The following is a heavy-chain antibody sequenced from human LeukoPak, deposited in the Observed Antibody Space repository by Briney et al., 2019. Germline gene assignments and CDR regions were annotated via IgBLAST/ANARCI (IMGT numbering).Heavy chain of an antibody. CDR3: ARRAVAGTGYYFDY. CDR1: GGSISSSSYY. D-gene: IGHD6-19*01. J-gene: IGHJ4*02. Sequence: SETLSLTCTVSGGSISSSSYYWGWIRQPPGKGLEWIGSIYYSGSTYYNPSLKSRVTISVDTSKNQFSLKLSSVTAADTAVYYCARRAVAGTGYYFDYWGQGTLVTVSS. CDR2: IYYSGST. V-gene: IGHV4-39*01.